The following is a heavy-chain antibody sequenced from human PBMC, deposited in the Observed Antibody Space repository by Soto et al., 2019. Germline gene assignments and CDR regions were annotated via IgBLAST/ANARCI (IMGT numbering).Heavy chain of an antibody. J-gene: IGHJ4*02. CDR3: AKSFDYYGSGSYPYYFDY. V-gene: IGHV3-23*01. D-gene: IGHD3-10*01. CDR2: ISGSGGST. CDR1: GFTFSSYA. Sequence: EVQLLESGGGLVQPGGSLRLSCAASGFTFSSYAMSWVRQAPGKGLEWVSAISGSGGSTYYADSVKGRFTISRDNSKNTLYLQMNSLRAEDTAVHYCAKSFDYYGSGSYPYYFDYWGQGTLVTVSS.